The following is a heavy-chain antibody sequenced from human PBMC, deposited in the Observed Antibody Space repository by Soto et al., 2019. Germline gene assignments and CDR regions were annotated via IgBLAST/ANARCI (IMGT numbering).Heavy chain of an antibody. CDR1: GFTFSYYS. Sequence: GGSLRLSCAASGFTFSYYSVNWVRQAPGKGLEWVSFISSSSSYIYYADSVKGRFTISRDNAKNSVYLQMNSLRAEDTAVYYCARVSDDIVLTSEWWGQGTLVTVSS. D-gene: IGHD2-8*01. CDR3: ARVSDDIVLTSEW. V-gene: IGHV3-21*01. CDR2: ISSSSSYI. J-gene: IGHJ4*02.